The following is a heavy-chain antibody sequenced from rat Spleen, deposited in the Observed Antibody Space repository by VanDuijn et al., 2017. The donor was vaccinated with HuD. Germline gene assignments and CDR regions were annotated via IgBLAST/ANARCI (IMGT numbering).Heavy chain of an antibody. Sequence: EVKLVESGGGLVQPGRSLKLSCAASGFNFNDYWMGWVRQAPGKGLEWIGEVNKDSNIKKYSPYLKDRFTVSRNNAQNTLYLQMNKLGSEDTAIYYCVREEFGVDYWGQGVMVTVSS. CDR2: VNKDSNIK. CDR1: GFNFNDYW. V-gene: IGHV4-2*01. CDR3: VREEFGVDY. J-gene: IGHJ2*01. D-gene: IGHD4-3*01.